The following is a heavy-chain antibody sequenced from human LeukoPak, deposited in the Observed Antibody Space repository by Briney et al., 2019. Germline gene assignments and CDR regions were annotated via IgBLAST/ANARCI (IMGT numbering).Heavy chain of an antibody. J-gene: IGHJ3*02. CDR1: GFTFSDHR. Sequence: GGTLRLSCAVSGFTFSDHRMDWVRQVPGKGLQWVGRSTDKLYSYTTEYAASVKGRFTISRADSENSQYLQMNSLKTEDTAVYYCVRAGGTRGYDIWGQGTMVTVSS. D-gene: IGHD2-15*01. CDR3: VRAGGTRGYDI. V-gene: IGHV3-72*01. CDR2: STDKLYSYTT.